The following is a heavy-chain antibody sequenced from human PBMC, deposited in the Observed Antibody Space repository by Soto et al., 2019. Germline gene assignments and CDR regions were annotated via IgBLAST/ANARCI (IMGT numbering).Heavy chain of an antibody. D-gene: IGHD1-20*01. CDR3: AKAISGYNAPLDH. Sequence: PSETLSLTCSVSGGSLDNYYWTWIRQPPGKGLEFIGYIYYKGTTTYNPSLKSRVAISIDTSKNQFSLQLTSVIAADTAVYYCAKAISGYNAPLDHWGQGTRVTVSS. CDR1: GGSLDNYY. J-gene: IGHJ4*02. V-gene: IGHV4-59*08. CDR2: IYYKGTT.